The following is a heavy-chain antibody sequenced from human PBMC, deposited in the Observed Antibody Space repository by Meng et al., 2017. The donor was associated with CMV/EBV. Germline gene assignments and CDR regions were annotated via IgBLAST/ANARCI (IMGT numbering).Heavy chain of an antibody. CDR3: ARDYDF. CDR2: ISYDGSNK. Sequence: ALSLSCAASGFPFSCYAMPWVRQAPGKGLDWVAVISYDGSNKYYADSVKGRFTISRDNSKNTLYLQMNSLRAEDTAVYYCARDYDFWGQGTLVTVSS. J-gene: IGHJ4*02. D-gene: IGHD3-3*01. V-gene: IGHV3-30*04. CDR1: GFPFSCYA.